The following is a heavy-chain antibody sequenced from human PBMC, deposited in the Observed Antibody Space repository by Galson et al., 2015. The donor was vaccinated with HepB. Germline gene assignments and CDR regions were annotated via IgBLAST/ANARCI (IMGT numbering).Heavy chain of an antibody. CDR3: ASSRDFWSGYYAGRDYYYYYGMDV. CDR1: GFTFSSYA. V-gene: IGHV3-23*01. CDR2: ISGSGGST. Sequence: SLRLACAASGFTFSSYAMSWVRQAPGKGLEWVSAISGSGGSTYYADSVKGRFTISRDNSKSKLYLQMNSLRAEDTAVYYCASSRDFWSGYYAGRDYYYYYGMDVWGQGTTVTVSS. J-gene: IGHJ6*02. D-gene: IGHD3-3*01.